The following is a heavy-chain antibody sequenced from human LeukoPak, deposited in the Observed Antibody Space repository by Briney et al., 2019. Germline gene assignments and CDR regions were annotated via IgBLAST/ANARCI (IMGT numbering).Heavy chain of an antibody. Sequence: PGGSLRLSCAASGFTFSSYAMSWVRQAPGKGLEWVSAISGSGGSTYYADSVKGRFTISRDNSKNTLYLQMNSLRAEDTAVYYCAKGDTYYYDSSGYFGWGQGTLVTVSS. CDR1: GFTFSSYA. D-gene: IGHD3-22*01. V-gene: IGHV3-23*01. J-gene: IGHJ4*02. CDR2: ISGSGGST. CDR3: AKGDTYYYDSSGYFG.